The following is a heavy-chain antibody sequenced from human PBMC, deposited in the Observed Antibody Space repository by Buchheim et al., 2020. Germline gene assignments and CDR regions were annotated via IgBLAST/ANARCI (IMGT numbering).Heavy chain of an antibody. V-gene: IGHV3-49*03. Sequence: EVQLVESGGGLVQPGRSLRLSCTASGFTFGDYAMSWFRQAPGKGLEWVGFIRSKAYGGTTEYAASVKGRFTISRDDSNSIAYLQMNSLKTEDTAVYYCTYDFWSGYYYYYGMDVWGQGTT. CDR3: TYDFWSGYYYYYGMDV. CDR1: GFTFGDYA. D-gene: IGHD3-3*01. CDR2: IRSKAYGGTT. J-gene: IGHJ6*02.